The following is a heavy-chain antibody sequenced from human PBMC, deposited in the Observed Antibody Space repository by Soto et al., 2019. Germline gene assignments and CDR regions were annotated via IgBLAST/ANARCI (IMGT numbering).Heavy chain of an antibody. CDR2: INPVTGST. D-gene: IGHD2-15*01. CDR1: GYKFTTSY. J-gene: IGHJ4*02. Sequence: QVRLVQSGAEVQRPGASVNISCQTSGYKFTTSYLHWVRRAPGHGLQWMAMINPVTGSTSYAVTSRGSLAMTADMSTGTLYLGLGRLTSDDTATYYCARQRCSETCCSFHADYWGQGTLVTVSS. CDR3: ARQRCSETCCSFHADY. V-gene: IGHV1-46*01.